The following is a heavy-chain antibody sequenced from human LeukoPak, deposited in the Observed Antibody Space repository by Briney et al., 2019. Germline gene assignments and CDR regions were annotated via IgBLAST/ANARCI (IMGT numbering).Heavy chain of an antibody. Sequence: GGSLRLSCAASGFTFSSYAMTWVRQAPGKGLQWVSAVSGSGAHTYYADSVKGRFTISRDNSKNTLYLQMNSLRAEDTAVYYCAKDQAAFRGAIPVDYWGQGTLVTVSS. CDR3: AKDQAAFRGAIPVDY. J-gene: IGHJ4*02. V-gene: IGHV3-23*01. CDR1: GFTFSSYA. D-gene: IGHD3-10*01. CDR2: VSGSGAHT.